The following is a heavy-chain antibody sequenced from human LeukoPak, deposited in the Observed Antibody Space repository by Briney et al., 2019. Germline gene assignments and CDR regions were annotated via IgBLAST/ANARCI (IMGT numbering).Heavy chain of an antibody. V-gene: IGHV3-21*01. J-gene: IGHJ4*02. Sequence: GGSLRLSCAASGFTFSSYSMNWVRQAPGKGLEWVSSISSSSSYIYYADSVKGRFTISRDNAKNTLYLQMNSLRAEDTAVYYCARTISSSSTSCFLYWGQGTLVTVSS. CDR2: ISSSSSYI. CDR3: ARTISSSSTSCFLY. CDR1: GFTFSSYS. D-gene: IGHD2-2*01.